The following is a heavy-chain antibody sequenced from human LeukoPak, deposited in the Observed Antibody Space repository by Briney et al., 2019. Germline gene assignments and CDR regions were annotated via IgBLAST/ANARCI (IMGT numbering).Heavy chain of an antibody. V-gene: IGHV3-15*01. CDR2: IKSKTDGGTT. D-gene: IGHD2-15*01. J-gene: IGHJ6*03. CDR3: TRDGVVAAPPAHYYYMDV. Sequence: KPGGSLRLSCAASGFTFSNAWMSWVRQAPGKGLEWVGRIKSKTDGGTTEYAASVKGRFTISRDDSKSMAYLQMNSLKTEDTAIYYCTRDGVVAAPPAHYYYMDVWGKGTTVTISS. CDR1: GFTFSNAW.